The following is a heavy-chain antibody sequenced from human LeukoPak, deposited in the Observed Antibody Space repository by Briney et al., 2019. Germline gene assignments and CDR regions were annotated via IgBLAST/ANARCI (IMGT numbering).Heavy chain of an antibody. V-gene: IGHV4-34*01. CDR3: ARGRYYDSSGYYFYYYYYMDV. CDR2: INHSGST. J-gene: IGHJ6*03. CDR1: GGSFSGYY. Sequence: SETLSLTCAVSGGSFSGYYWSWIRQPPGKGLERIGEINHSGSTNYNPSLKSRVTISVDTSKNQFSLKLSSVTAADTAVYYCARGRYYDSSGYYFYYYYYMDVWGKGTTVTVSS. D-gene: IGHD3-22*01.